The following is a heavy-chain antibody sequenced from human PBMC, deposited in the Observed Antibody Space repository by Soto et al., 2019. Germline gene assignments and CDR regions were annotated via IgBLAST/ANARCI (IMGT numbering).Heavy chain of an antibody. CDR3: ARDLRYYNSRGYYGFFDY. D-gene: IGHD3-22*01. V-gene: IGHV3-30-3*01. Sequence: QVQLVESGGGLVQPGRSLRLSCVASGFTFSSYAFHWVRQPPGKGLEWVSATSNDGVNAYYADYVKGRFSISRDNSKNTLYLQMNTLRPEDTAVSYCARDLRYYNSRGYYGFFDYGGQGTLVTVSS. CDR2: TSNDGVNA. CDR1: GFTFSSYA. J-gene: IGHJ4*02.